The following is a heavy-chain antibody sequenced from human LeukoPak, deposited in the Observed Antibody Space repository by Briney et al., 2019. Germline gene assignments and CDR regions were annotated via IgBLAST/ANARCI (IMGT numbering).Heavy chain of an antibody. V-gene: IGHV3-23*01. J-gene: IGHJ4*02. D-gene: IGHD5-18*01. CDR2: ISGSGGST. CDR3: ARKVAVAMDLDY. CDR1: GFTFSSYA. Sequence: TGGSLRLSCAASGFTFSSYAMSWVRQAPGKGLEWVSAISGSGGSTYYADSVKGRFTISRDNSKNTLSLQMTGLRVEDTAVYYCARKVAVAMDLDYWGQGTLVTVSS.